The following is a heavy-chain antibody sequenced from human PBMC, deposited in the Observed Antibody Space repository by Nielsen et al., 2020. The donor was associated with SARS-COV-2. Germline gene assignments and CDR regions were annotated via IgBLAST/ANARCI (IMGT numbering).Heavy chain of an antibody. CDR1: GYTFTSYY. Sequence: ASVKVSCKASGYTFTSYYIHWVRQAPGQGLEWMGWFNPHSGGTKYAQKFQGRVTTTRDTSTSTVYMELISLHQGPIGLPPGTLLQEHLWG. CDR2: FNPHSGGT. V-gene: IGHV1-2*02. CDR3: TLLQEHL. J-gene: IGHJ6*01.